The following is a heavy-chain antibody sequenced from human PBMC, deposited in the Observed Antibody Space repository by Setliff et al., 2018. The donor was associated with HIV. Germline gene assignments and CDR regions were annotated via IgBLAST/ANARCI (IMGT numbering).Heavy chain of an antibody. Sequence: SETLSLTCTVSGAPLSSYYLNWIRQPPGKGLEWIGYIFYSGTTNYNPSLKSRVTMSVDASKNQFSLILSSVTAADTAVYYCARGFYREAMDVWGPGTTVTVSS. CDR3: ARGFYREAMDV. D-gene: IGHD1-26*01. V-gene: IGHV4-59*01. CDR2: IFYSGTT. J-gene: IGHJ6*02. CDR1: GAPLSSYY.